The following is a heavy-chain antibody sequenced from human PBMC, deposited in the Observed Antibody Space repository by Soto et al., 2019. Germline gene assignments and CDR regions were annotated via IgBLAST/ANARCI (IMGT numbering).Heavy chain of an antibody. D-gene: IGHD3-22*01. CDR1: GGSISSSSYY. Sequence: QLQLQESGPGLVKPSETLSLTCTVSGGSISSSSYYWGWIRQPPGKGLEWIGSIYYSGSTYYNPSLKSRVTISVDTSKNQFSLKLSSVTAADTAVYYCARHTSAMIVVVITPSGWFDPWGQGTLVTVSS. CDR3: ARHTSAMIVVVITPSGWFDP. J-gene: IGHJ5*02. CDR2: IYYSGST. V-gene: IGHV4-39*01.